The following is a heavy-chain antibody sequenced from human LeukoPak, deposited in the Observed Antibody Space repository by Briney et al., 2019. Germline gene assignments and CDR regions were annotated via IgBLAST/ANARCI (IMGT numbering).Heavy chain of an antibody. J-gene: IGHJ4*02. Sequence: GASVNVSCKASGYTFTTYPIHWVRQAPGQRLEWMGWINTGSGDRKYSQNFQDRVTINRDTSASTAYMELSSLTSQDTAVYYCARKIQGEQHPFDYWGQGALVTVSS. CDR3: ARKIQGEQHPFDY. CDR2: INTGSGDR. CDR1: GYTFTTYP. V-gene: IGHV1-3*04. D-gene: IGHD3-16*01.